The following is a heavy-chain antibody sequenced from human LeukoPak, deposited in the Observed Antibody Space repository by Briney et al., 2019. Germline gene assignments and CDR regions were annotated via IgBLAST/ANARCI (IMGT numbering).Heavy chain of an antibody. CDR2: IYYSGST. CDR1: GGSISSYY. D-gene: IGHD1-1*01. J-gene: IGHJ4*02. V-gene: IGHV4-59*12. CDR3: ARVTHSETEFGY. Sequence: ASETLSLTCTVSGGSISSYYWSWIRQPPGKGLEWIGYIYYSGSTNYNPSLKSRVTISVDTSKNQFSLKLSSVTAADTAVYYCARVTHSETEFGYWGQGTLVTVSS.